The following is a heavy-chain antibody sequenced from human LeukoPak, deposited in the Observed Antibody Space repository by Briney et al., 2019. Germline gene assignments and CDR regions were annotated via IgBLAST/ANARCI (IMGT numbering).Heavy chain of an antibody. V-gene: IGHV1-2*02. CDR2: INPNSGGT. J-gene: IGHJ4*02. CDR3: AREGRTLPAFDY. CDR1: GYTFTGYY. D-gene: IGHD1-14*01. Sequence: ASVKLSCKASGYTFTGYYMYWVRQAPGQGLEWMGWINPNSGGTNYAQKFQGRVTMTRDTSISTAYMELSSLRSDDTAVYYCAREGRTLPAFDYWGQGTQVTVSS.